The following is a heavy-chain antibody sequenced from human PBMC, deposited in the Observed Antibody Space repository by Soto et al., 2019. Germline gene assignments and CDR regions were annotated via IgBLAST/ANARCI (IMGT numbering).Heavy chain of an antibody. J-gene: IGHJ4*02. CDR3: ARASGNYSPGGFDY. D-gene: IGHD1-26*01. V-gene: IGHV3-74*03. CDR1: GFTFSNYW. Sequence: QPGGSLRLSCVASGFTFSNYWMHWVRQVPGKGLVWVSRIYNDGSSTTYADSVKGRFTISRDNAKNTLYLQMNSLRAEDTALYYCARASGNYSPGGFDYWGQGKLVTVSS. CDR2: IYNDGSST.